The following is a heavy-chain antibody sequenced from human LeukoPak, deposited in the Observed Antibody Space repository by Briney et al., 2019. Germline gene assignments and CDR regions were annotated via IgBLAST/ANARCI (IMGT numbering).Heavy chain of an antibody. CDR2: IYYSGST. Sequence: SETLSLTCTVSGGSISSSSYYWGSIRQPPGKGLEWIGSIYYSGSTYYNPSLKSRVTISVDTSKNQFSLKLSSVTAADTAVYYCARALHYDILTGYLAALDYWGQGTLVTVSS. CDR3: ARALHYDILTGYLAALDY. J-gene: IGHJ4*02. V-gene: IGHV4-39*07. D-gene: IGHD3-9*01. CDR1: GGSISSSSYY.